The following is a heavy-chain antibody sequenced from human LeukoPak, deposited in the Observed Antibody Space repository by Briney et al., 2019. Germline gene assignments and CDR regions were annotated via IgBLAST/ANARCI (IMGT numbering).Heavy chain of an antibody. J-gene: IGHJ1*01. V-gene: IGHV3-74*01. CDR2: IKSDGKT. Sequence: GGSLRLSCEASGFTFSRYWMHWVRQAPGKGMVWVSRIKSDGKTNYADSVKGRFTISRDNAKNTVSLPMDSLRAEDTGVYYCARAPSEVGGYYPEYFRHWGQGPLVTASS. D-gene: IGHD3-22*01. CDR1: GFTFSRYW. CDR3: ARAPSEVGGYYPEYFRH.